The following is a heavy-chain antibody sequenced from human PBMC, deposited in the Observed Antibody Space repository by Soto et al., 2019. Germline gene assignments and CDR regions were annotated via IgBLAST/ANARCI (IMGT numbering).Heavy chain of an antibody. J-gene: IGHJ6*03. Sequence: GGSLRLSCAASGFTFSSYWMHWVRQAPGKGLVWVSRINSDGSSTSYADSVKGRFTISRDNSKNTLYLQMNSLRAEDTAVYYCARYGSGSFPYYYYYMDVWGKGTTVTVSS. CDR3: ARYGSGSFPYYYYYMDV. CDR2: INSDGSST. D-gene: IGHD3-10*01. CDR1: GFTFSSYW. V-gene: IGHV3-74*01.